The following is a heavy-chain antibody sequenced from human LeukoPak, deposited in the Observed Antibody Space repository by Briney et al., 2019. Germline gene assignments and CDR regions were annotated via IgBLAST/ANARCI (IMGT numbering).Heavy chain of an antibody. J-gene: IGHJ4*02. CDR3: ARGRIGSSYYYFDY. CDR2: INSDGTST. V-gene: IGHV3-74*01. Sequence: GGSLRLSCVASGFTFSGYWMHWVRQPPGKGLVWVSRINSDGTSTTYADSVKGRFTITRDNAKNTLYLQMDSLRAEDTAVYYCARGRIGSSYYYFDYWGQGAVVTVSS. D-gene: IGHD6-13*01. CDR1: GFTFSGYW.